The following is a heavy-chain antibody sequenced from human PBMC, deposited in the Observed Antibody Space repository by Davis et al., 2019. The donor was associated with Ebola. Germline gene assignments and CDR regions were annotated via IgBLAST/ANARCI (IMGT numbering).Heavy chain of an antibody. D-gene: IGHD4-23*01. J-gene: IGHJ5*02. Sequence: GESLKISCAASRVTSTTNWIHWVRQAPGKGLVWVSRINPDGTKTGYADSVRGRFTISRDIAKNTLFLQMNSLRAEDTAVYYCARAYGGNSVWFDPWGQGTLVTVSS. CDR3: ARAYGGNSVWFDP. V-gene: IGHV3-74*01. CDR1: RVTSTTNW. CDR2: INPDGTKT.